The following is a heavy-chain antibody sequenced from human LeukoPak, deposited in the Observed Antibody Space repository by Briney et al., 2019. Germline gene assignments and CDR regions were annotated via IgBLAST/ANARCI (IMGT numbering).Heavy chain of an antibody. CDR3: ATGYYYNSGTYYNPDS. D-gene: IGHD3-10*01. J-gene: IGHJ4*02. CDR2: FDPEDGKT. V-gene: IGHV1-24*01. Sequence: ASVKVSCKVSGYTLSELSMHWVRQAPGKGLEWMGGFDPEDGKTVHAQKFQGRVTMTEDTSTDTAYMELSSLRSEDTAVYYCATGYYYNSGTYYNPDSWGQGTLVTVSS. CDR1: GYTLSELS.